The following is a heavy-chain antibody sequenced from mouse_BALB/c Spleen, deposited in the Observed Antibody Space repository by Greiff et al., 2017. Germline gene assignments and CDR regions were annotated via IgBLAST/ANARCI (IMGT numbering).Heavy chain of an antibody. CDR1: GYTFTSYW. D-gene: IGHD2-4*01. CDR2: INPSNGRT. Sequence: VQLQQPGAELVKPGASVKLSCKASGYTFTSYWMHWVKQRPGQGLEWIGEINPSNGRTNYNEKFKSKATLTVDKSSSTAYMQLSSLTSEDSAVYYGAREGYDLFAYWGQGTLVTVSA. V-gene: IGHV1S81*02. J-gene: IGHJ3*01. CDR3: AREGYDLFAY.